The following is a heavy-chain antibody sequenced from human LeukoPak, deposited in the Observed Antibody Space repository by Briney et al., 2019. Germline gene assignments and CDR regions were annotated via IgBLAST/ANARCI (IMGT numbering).Heavy chain of an antibody. CDR1: GFTFSSYS. Sequence: PGGSLRLSCAASGFTFSSYSMNWVRQAPGKGLEWVSSISSSSSTIYYADSVKGRFTISRDNAKNSLYLQMNSLKTEDTAVYYCNTDSLVLNYWGQGTLVTVSS. V-gene: IGHV3-21*03. CDR2: ISSSSSTI. D-gene: IGHD3-16*01. CDR3: NTDSLVLNY. J-gene: IGHJ4*02.